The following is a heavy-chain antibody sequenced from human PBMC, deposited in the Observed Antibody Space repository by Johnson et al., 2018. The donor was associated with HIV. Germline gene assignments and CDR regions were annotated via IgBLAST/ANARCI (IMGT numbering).Heavy chain of an antibody. CDR1: GFTFSDYF. J-gene: IGHJ3*02. V-gene: IGHV3-11*04. CDR2: ISSSGSSI. CDR3: ARDRGKAGYAFDI. Sequence: QVQLVESGGGLVQPGGSLRLSCAASGFTFSDYFMSWIRQAPGKGLECLAYISSSGSSIYYTDSVKGRFTISRDNSKNSLYLEINSLRAEDTALYYCARDRGKAGYAFDIWGQGTMVTVSS. D-gene: IGHD3-10*01.